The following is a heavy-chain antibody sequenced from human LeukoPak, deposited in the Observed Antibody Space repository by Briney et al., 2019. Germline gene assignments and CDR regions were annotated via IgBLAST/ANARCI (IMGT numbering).Heavy chain of an antibody. V-gene: IGHV1-2*02. D-gene: IGHD6-13*01. CDR1: GYTFTGYY. Sequence: ASVKVSCKASGYTFTGYYMHWVRQAPGQGLEWMGWINPNSGGTNYAQKFQGRVTMTTDTSTSTAYMELRSLRSDDTAVYYCARELKYSSSWSPGGDYWGQGTLVTVSS. CDR3: ARELKYSSSWSPGGDY. J-gene: IGHJ4*02. CDR2: INPNSGGT.